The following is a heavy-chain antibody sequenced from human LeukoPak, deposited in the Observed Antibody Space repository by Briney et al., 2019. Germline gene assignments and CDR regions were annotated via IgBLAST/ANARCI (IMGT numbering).Heavy chain of an antibody. J-gene: IGHJ3*02. CDR3: ASSGGDHDAFDI. CDR2: MNPNSGNT. V-gene: IGHV1-8*01. Sequence: ASVKVSCKASGYTFTSYDINWVRQATGQGLEWMGWMNPNSGNTGYAQKFQGRVTMTRNTSISTAYMELSSLRSEDTAVYYCASSGGDHDAFDIWGQGTMVTVSS. D-gene: IGHD2-15*01. CDR1: GYTFTSYD.